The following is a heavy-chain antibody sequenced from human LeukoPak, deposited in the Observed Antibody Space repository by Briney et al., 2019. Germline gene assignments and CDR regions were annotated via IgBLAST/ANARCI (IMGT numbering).Heavy chain of an antibody. J-gene: IGHJ4*02. CDR3: AAGTAADF. CDR1: GIPFSGYY. V-gene: IGHV3-11*03. CDR2: ISSSSSYT. Sequence: TGGSLRLSCVVSGIPFSGYYMNWIRQALGKGPEWISYISSSSSYTDYADSVKGRFTISRDNAKSALYLQMNSLRLEDTAVYYCAAGTAADFWGQGTLVTVSS. D-gene: IGHD6-13*01.